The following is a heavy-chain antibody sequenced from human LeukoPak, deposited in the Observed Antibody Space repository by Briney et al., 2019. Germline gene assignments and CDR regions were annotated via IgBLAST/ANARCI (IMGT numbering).Heavy chain of an antibody. CDR2: ISYDGSNK. CDR1: GFTFSSYG. CDR3: AKSPHYYDSSGYLDYFDY. D-gene: IGHD3-22*01. J-gene: IGHJ4*02. V-gene: IGHV3-30*18. Sequence: PGGSLRLSCAASGFTFSSYGMHWVRQAPGKGLEWVAVISYDGSNKYYADSVKGRFTISRDNSKNTLYLQMNSLRAEDTAVYYCAKSPHYYDSSGYLDYFDYWGQGTLVTVSS.